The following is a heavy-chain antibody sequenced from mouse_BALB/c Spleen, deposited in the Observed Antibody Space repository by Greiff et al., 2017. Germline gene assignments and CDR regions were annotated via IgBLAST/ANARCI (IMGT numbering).Heavy chain of an antibody. J-gene: IGHJ3*01. Sequence: VKLVESGPGLVAPSQSLSITCTVSGFSLTSYGVHWVRQPPGKGLEWLGVIWAGGSTNYNSALMSRLSISKDNSKSQVFLKMNSLQTDDTAMYYCARAEGLAWFAYWGQGTLVTVSA. D-gene: IGHD3-3*01. CDR2: IWAGGST. CDR3: ARAEGLAWFAY. CDR1: GFSLTSYG. V-gene: IGHV2-9*02.